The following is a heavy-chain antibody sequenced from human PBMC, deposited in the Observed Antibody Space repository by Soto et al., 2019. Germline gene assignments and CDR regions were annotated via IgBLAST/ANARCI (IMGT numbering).Heavy chain of an antibody. J-gene: IGHJ6*02. CDR1: GFTFSTNA. D-gene: IGHD3-10*01. CDR2: ISDDGSDQ. Sequence: GGSLRLSCAASGFTFSTNAMHWVRQAPGKGLEWVAVISDDGSDQYHADSVKGRFTISRDNSKNTLYLQMNSLRAEDTALYYCARDRDAVSYYKYYDGMDVWGQGAMVTVSS. CDR3: ARDRDAVSYYKYYDGMDV. V-gene: IGHV3-30*03.